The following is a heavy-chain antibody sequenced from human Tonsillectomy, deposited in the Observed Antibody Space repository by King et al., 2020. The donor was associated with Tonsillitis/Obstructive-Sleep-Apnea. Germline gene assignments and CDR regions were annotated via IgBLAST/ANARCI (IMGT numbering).Heavy chain of an antibody. CDR1: GGSISSSTYY. J-gene: IGHJ6*03. V-gene: IGHV4-39*02. D-gene: IGHD2-2*01. CDR3: AGVGYCASTGCYPVMAWSYYYYYYYMDV. Sequence: QLQESGPGLVKPSETLSLTCTVSGGSISSSTYYWGWIRQPPGKGLEWIGSIYYSGSTYYNPSLKSRVTISVDTSKNQFSLKLSSVTAADTAVYYCAGVGYCASTGCYPVMAWSYYYYYYYMDVWGKGTTVTVSS. CDR2: IYYSGST.